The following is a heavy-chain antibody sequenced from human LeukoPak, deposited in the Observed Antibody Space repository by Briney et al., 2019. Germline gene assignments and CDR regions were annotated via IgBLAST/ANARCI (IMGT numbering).Heavy chain of an antibody. V-gene: IGHV4-30-2*01. J-gene: IGHJ5*02. CDR2: IYHSGST. D-gene: IGHD4-11*01. CDR3: ARYSNYPPNWFDP. Sequence: SQTLSLTCTVSGGSISSGGYYWSWIRQPPGKGLEWIGYIYHSGSTYYNPSLKSRVTISVDRSKNQFSLKLSSVTAADTAVYYCARYSNYPPNWFDPWGQGTLVTVSS. CDR1: GGSISSGGYY.